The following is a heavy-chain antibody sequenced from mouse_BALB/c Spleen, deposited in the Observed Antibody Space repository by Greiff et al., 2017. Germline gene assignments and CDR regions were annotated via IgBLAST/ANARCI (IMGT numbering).Heavy chain of an antibody. CDR2: IDPANGNT. Sequence: VQLQQSGAELVKPGASVKLSCTASGFNIKDTYMHWVKQRPEQGLEWIGRIDPANGNTKYDPKFQGKATITADTSSNTAYLQLSSLTSEDTAVYYCARGGYDGYDWYCDVWGAGTTVTVSS. J-gene: IGHJ1*01. D-gene: IGHD2-3*01. CDR1: GFNIKDTY. V-gene: IGHV14-3*02. CDR3: ARGGYDGYDWYCDV.